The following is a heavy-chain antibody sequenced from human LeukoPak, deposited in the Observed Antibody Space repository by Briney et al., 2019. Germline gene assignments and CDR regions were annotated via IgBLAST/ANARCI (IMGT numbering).Heavy chain of an antibody. CDR1: GFTFTNYD. V-gene: IGHV3-13*01. Sequence: PGGSLRLSCAASGFTFTNYDMHWVRQAPGKGLEWVSAISIRGDTYYSGTVKGRFTISRENAENSLYLQMNSLRAEDTAVYYCARGGIRVSGIDEFDYWGQGTLVTVSS. CDR2: ISIRGDT. CDR3: ARGGIRVSGIDEFDY. D-gene: IGHD6-19*01. J-gene: IGHJ4*02.